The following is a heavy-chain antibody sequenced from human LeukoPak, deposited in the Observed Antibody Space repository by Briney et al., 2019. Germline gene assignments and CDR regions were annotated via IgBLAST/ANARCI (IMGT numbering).Heavy chain of an antibody. CDR3: ARSYGARGWFDP. Sequence: PSETLSLTCTVSGGSISTYYWNWIRQPPGKGLEWIGYIYYSGSTNSNPSLKSRVPISVDTSKHQFSLKVNSVTAADTAVYYCARSYGARGWFDPWGQGTLVTVSS. D-gene: IGHD4-17*01. J-gene: IGHJ5*02. CDR2: IYYSGST. CDR1: GGSISTYY. V-gene: IGHV4-59*01.